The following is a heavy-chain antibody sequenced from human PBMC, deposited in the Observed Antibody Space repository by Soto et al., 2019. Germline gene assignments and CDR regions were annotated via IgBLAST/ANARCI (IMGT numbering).Heavy chain of an antibody. J-gene: IGHJ5*02. V-gene: IGHV3-21*01. CDR3: ARDRDDYGELHPNTP. Sequence: GGSLRLSCAASGFTFGGYSMNWVRQAPGKGLEWVSSLSGSSSYIYYADSVKGRFTISRDNAKNSLYLQMNSLRAEDTAVYYCARDRDDYGELHPNTPWGQGTLVTVSS. D-gene: IGHD4-17*01. CDR2: LSGSSSYI. CDR1: GFTFGGYS.